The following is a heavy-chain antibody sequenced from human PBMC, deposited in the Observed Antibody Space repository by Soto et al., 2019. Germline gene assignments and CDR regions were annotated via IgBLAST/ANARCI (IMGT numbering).Heavy chain of an antibody. Sequence: ASVKVSCKASGYTFTSYYMHWVRQAPGQGLEWMGIINPSGGSTSYAQRFQGRVTMTRDTSTSTVYMELSSLRSEDTAVYYCARDSRESSSWNYYYYGMDVWGQGPTVTVSS. CDR1: GYTFTSYY. J-gene: IGHJ6*02. V-gene: IGHV1-46*01. CDR2: INPSGGST. D-gene: IGHD6-13*01. CDR3: ARDSRESSSWNYYYYGMDV.